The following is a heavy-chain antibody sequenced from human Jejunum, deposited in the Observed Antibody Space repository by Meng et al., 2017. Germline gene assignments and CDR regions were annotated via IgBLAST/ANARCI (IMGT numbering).Heavy chain of an antibody. V-gene: IGHV4-4*02. D-gene: IGHD2-8*01. Sequence: VRGGGGGPGWVGGWGSGCPAGGAGGAAGRGDSWWSWVRQPPGKGLEWVGKIDPSGSTPYNPSLKGRVTISADRSKNQFSLRLTSVTAADTAIYYCARAYCTDVSCHDFFDSWGQGTLVTVSS. J-gene: IGHJ4*02. CDR1: GAAGRGDSW. CDR2: IDPSGST. CDR3: ARAYCTDVSCHDFFDS.